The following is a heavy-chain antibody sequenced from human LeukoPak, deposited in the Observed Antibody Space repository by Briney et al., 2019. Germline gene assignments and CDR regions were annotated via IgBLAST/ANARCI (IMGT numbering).Heavy chain of an antibody. D-gene: IGHD2-15*01. CDR3: AREYCRAASCHLGYFDY. Sequence: GGSLRLSCAASGFTFSSYSMNWVRQAPGKGLEWVAVISYEGSKKNYADSVKGRFSISRDNSKNTLYLQMTSLATEDTAVFYCAREYCRAASCHLGYFDYWGQGALVTVSS. CDR2: ISYEGSKK. V-gene: IGHV3-30*03. J-gene: IGHJ4*02. CDR1: GFTFSSYS.